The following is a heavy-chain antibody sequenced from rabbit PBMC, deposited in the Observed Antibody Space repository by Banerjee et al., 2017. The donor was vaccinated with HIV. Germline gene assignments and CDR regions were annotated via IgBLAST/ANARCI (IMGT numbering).Heavy chain of an antibody. CDR3: ARAGTSGWGDAFNL. Sequence: QEQLEESGGDLVQPEGSLTLTCKASGLDFSSSYWMCWVRQAPGKGLEWIACIGISTGSTSSASWATGRFTISKPSSTTVTLQMTSLTAADTATYFCARAGTSGWGDAFNLWGPGTLVTVS. D-gene: IGHD4-1*01. J-gene: IGHJ4*01. V-gene: IGHV1S45*01. CDR2: IGISTGST. CDR1: GLDFSSSYW.